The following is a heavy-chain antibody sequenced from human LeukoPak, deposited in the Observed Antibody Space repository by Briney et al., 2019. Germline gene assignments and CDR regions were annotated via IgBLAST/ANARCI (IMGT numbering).Heavy chain of an antibody. V-gene: IGHV3-23*01. J-gene: IGHJ4*02. CDR2: ISGSGGST. CDR1: GFTFSSYA. CDR3: ARGWGYSSGLYYFDY. Sequence: PGGSLRLSCAASGFTFSSYAMSWVRQAPGKGLEWVSAISGSGGSTYYADSVKGRFTISRDNSKNTLYLQMNSLRAEDTAVYYCARGWGYSSGLYYFDYWGQGTLVTVSS. D-gene: IGHD6-19*01.